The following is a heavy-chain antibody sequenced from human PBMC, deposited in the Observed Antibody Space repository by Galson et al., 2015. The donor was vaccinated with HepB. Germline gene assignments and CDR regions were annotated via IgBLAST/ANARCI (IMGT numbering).Heavy chain of an antibody. V-gene: IGHV3-33*01. J-gene: IGHJ4*02. CDR1: GFSFSSHG. D-gene: IGHD6-19*01. CDR2: IWYDESNK. Sequence: SLRLSCAASGFSFSSHGMHWVRQAPGKGLEWVAVIWYDESNKYYADSVKGRFTISRDISKNTLYLQMNSLRAEDTAVYYCVSQVWSSDWGHNDYWGQGTLVTASS. CDR3: VSQVWSSDWGHNDY.